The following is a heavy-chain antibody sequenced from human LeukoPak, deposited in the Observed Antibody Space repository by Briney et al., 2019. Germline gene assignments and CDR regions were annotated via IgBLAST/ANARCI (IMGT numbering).Heavy chain of an antibody. D-gene: IGHD5-24*01. J-gene: IGHJ4*02. Sequence: SETLSLTCTVSGGSISSGDYYWSWIRQPPGKGLEWIGYIYYSGSTYYNPSLKSRVTISLDTSKNQFSLKLSSVTAADTALYYCARLHPDRDGYMRRSFDSWGQGTLVTVSS. V-gene: IGHV4-30-4*01. CDR2: IYYSGST. CDR1: GGSISSGDYY. CDR3: ARLHPDRDGYMRRSFDS.